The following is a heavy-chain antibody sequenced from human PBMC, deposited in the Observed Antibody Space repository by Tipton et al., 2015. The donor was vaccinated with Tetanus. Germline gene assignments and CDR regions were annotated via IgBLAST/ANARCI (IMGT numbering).Heavy chain of an antibody. CDR3: ARVPTNPLAVDRPTDN. V-gene: IGHV1-18*01. J-gene: IGHJ4*02. Sequence: VQLVQSGPEVKKPGASVKVSCKASGYTFNTFGISWVRQAPGQGLEWMGWISVYNGNTNYAQKLQGRVTLTTDTPTSTAYMELRSLRPDDTAVYYCARVPTNPLAVDRPTDNWGQGTLVTVSS. D-gene: IGHD6-19*01. CDR2: ISVYNGNT. CDR1: GYTFNTFG.